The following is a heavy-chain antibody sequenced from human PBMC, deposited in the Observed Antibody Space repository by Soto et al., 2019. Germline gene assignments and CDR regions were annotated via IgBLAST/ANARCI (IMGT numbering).Heavy chain of an antibody. D-gene: IGHD3-16*01. CDR1: GYSFTTYW. CDR2: IYPGDSDI. Sequence: GRSLKISCKGSGYSFTTYWIGWVRQMPGKGLEWMGIIYPGDSDIRYSPSFQGQVTISADKSITTAYLQWSSLKASDTAMYYCARQELGVGPVHWGQGTVVTVSS. CDR3: ARQELGVGPVH. V-gene: IGHV5-51*01. J-gene: IGHJ4*02.